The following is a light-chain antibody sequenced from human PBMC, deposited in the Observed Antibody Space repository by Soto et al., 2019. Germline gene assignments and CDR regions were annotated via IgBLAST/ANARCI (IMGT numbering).Light chain of an antibody. V-gene: IGLV2-14*01. CDR2: DVS. CDR1: SSDVGGYNY. CDR3: SSYTSSSTLDVV. J-gene: IGLJ2*01. Sequence: QSALTQPASVSGSPGQSITISCTGTSSDVGGYNYVSWYQQHPGKAPKLMIYDVSNRPSGVSNRFSGSKSGNTASLTISGPQAEDEADYYCSSYTSSSTLDVVFGGGTKLTVL.